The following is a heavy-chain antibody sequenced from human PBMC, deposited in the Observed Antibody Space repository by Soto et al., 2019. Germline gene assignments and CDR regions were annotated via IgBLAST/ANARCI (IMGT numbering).Heavy chain of an antibody. CDR2: LSDSGGSR. V-gene: IGHV3-23*01. CDR1: GFTFSSHA. CDR3: AKARAQYYDFWSGYPVDY. Sequence: GGSLRLSCTASGFTFSSHAMTWVRQAPGKGLEWVSGLSDSGGSRYYADSVKGRFTISRDNSMNTLYLQMKTLRAEDTAVYYCAKARAQYYDFWSGYPVDYWGQGTLVTVSS. D-gene: IGHD3-3*01. J-gene: IGHJ4*02.